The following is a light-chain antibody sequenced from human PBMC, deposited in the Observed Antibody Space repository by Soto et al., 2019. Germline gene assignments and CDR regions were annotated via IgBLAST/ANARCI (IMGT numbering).Light chain of an antibody. Sequence: QSALTQPASVSGSPGQSITISCTGTISDVSGYNFVSWYQQYPGEAPKLMIYDVSNRPSGVSNRFSGSKSDNTASLTISGLQAEDEADYYCSSYTSSNTYVFGTGTKLTVL. V-gene: IGLV2-14*03. CDR1: ISDVSGYNF. J-gene: IGLJ1*01. CDR2: DVS. CDR3: SSYTSSNTYV.